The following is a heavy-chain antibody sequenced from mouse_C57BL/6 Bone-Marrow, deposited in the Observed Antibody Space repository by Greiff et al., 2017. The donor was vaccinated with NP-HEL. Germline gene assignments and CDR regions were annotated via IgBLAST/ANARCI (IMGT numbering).Heavy chain of an antibody. D-gene: IGHD2-1*01. V-gene: IGHV5-4*01. Sequence: EVQLVESGGGLVKPGGSLKLSCAASGFTFSSYAMSWVRQTPEKRLEWVATISDGGSYTYYPDNVKGRFTISRDNAKNKLYLQMSHLKSEDTAMYYCARDPGNYTDYYAIDYWGQGTSVTVSS. CDR2: ISDGGSYT. CDR1: GFTFSSYA. J-gene: IGHJ4*01. CDR3: ARDPGNYTDYYAIDY.